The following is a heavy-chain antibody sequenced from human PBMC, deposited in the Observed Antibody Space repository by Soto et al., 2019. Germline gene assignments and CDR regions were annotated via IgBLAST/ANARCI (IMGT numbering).Heavy chain of an antibody. J-gene: IGHJ6*02. CDR1: GFTFSSYG. CDR3: AKDRIAARGLLGYYGMDV. D-gene: IGHD6-6*01. V-gene: IGHV3-30*18. CDR2: ISYDGSNK. Sequence: GGSLRLSCAASGFTFSSYGMHWVRQAPGKGLEWVAVISYDGSNKYYADSVKGRFTISRDNSKNTLYLQMNSLRAEDTAVYYCAKDRIAARGLLGYYGMDVWGQGTTVTVSS.